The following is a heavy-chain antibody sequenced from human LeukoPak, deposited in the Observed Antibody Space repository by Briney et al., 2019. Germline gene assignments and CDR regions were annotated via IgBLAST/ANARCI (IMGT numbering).Heavy chain of an antibody. CDR2: IYHSGDT. J-gene: IGHJ4*02. CDR3: ARHIFARPFDF. D-gene: IGHD3-3*02. V-gene: IGHV4-59*08. CDR1: GGSISSSY. Sequence: PSETLSLTCSVSGGSISSSYWSWIRQPPGKGLEWIGYIYHSGDTNSNPSLKSRVTISMDTSKNHFSLKLTSVTAADTAVYYCARHIFARPFDFRGRGTLVTVSS.